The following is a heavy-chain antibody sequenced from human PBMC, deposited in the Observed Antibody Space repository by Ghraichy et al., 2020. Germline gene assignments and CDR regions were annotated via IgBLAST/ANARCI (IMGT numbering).Heavy chain of an antibody. V-gene: IGHV3-21*01. J-gene: IGHJ6*02. CDR3: AREGDFDWQRLYGMDV. Sequence: GGSLRLSCAASGFTFSSYSMNWVRQAPGKGLEWVSSISSSSSYIYYADSVKGRFTISRDNAKNSLYLQMNSLRAEDTAVYYCAREGDFDWQRLYGMDVWGQGTTVTVSS. CDR2: ISSSSSYI. D-gene: IGHD3-9*01. CDR1: GFTFSSYS.